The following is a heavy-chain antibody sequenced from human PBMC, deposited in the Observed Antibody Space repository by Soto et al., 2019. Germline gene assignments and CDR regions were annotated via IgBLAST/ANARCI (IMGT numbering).Heavy chain of an antibody. D-gene: IGHD3-22*01. J-gene: IGHJ5*02. CDR1: GGSISSSSYY. V-gene: IGHV4-39*01. CDR3: ARLYYYDSSGYLHGGPWFDP. Sequence: PSETLSLTCTVSGGSISSSSYYWGWIRQPPGKGLDWIWSIYYSGSTYYNPSLKSRVTISVDTSKNQFSLKLSSVTAADTAVYYCARLYYYDSSGYLHGGPWFDPWGQGTLVTVS. CDR2: IYYSGST.